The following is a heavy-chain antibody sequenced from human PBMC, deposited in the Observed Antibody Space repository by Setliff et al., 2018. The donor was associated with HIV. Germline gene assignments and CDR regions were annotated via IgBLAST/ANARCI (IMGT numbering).Heavy chain of an antibody. CDR2: ISGDSSFT. V-gene: IGHV3-74*01. J-gene: IGHJ4*02. Sequence: PGGSLRLSCAASGFSFNDAWMNWVRQAPGKGLEWVSIISGDSSFTNYADSVRGRATIFRDSSGNNVYLHMNSLTAADSAMYYCAKAGGSGFGMDYLDSWGQGTLVTVSS. CDR3: AKAGGSGFGMDYLDS. CDR1: GFSFNDAW. D-gene: IGHD3-3*01.